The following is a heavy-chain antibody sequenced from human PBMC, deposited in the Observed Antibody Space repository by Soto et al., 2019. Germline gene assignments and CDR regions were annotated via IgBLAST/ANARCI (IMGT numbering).Heavy chain of an antibody. D-gene: IGHD6-13*01. CDR1: GFTFSSYA. CDR3: AKAYSNSWPNDWFDP. V-gene: IGHV3-23*01. Sequence: EVPLLESGGDWLQPGGSLRLSCAASGFTFSSYAMNWVRQAPGKGLEWVSGITGSGAGSYYSDSVKGRFTISRNNSKTSLYLHMNSLRAEDTAVYYCAKAYSNSWPNDWFDPWGQGTLVTVSS. CDR2: ITGSGAGS. J-gene: IGHJ5*02.